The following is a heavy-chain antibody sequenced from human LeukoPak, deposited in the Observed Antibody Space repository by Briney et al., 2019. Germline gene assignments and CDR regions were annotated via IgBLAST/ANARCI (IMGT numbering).Heavy chain of an antibody. V-gene: IGHV4-34*01. D-gene: IGHD3-3*01. Sequence: SETLSLTCAVYGGSFSGYYWSWIRQPPGKGLEWIGEINHSGSTNYNPSLKSRVTISVDASKNQFSLKLSSVTAADTAVNYCARLNYDFWSGYIFDYWGQGTLVTVSS. CDR1: GGSFSGYY. CDR3: ARLNYDFWSGYIFDY. J-gene: IGHJ4*02. CDR2: INHSGST.